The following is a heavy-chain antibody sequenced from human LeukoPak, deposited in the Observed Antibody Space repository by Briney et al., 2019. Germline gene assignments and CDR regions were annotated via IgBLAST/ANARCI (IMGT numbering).Heavy chain of an antibody. J-gene: IGHJ4*02. CDR3: ARFSSSGQFSDY. Sequence: SETLSLTCTVSGYSISSAYYWGWIRQPPGKGLEWIGSIYHSGSTYYNPSLKSRVTISVDTSKNQFSLKLSSVTAADTAVYYCARFSSSGQFSDYWGQGTLVTVSS. V-gene: IGHV4-38-2*02. CDR1: GYSISSAYY. CDR2: IYHSGST. D-gene: IGHD3-22*01.